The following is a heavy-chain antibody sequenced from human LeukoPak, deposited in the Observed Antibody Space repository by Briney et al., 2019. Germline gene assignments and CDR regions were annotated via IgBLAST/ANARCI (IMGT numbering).Heavy chain of an antibody. J-gene: IGHJ3*02. Sequence: GGSLRLSCAASGFTFSSYSMNWVRQAPGKGLEWVSSISSSSSYIYYADSVKGRFTISRDNAKNSLYLQMNSLRAEDTAVYYCAGAITIFGVVINDAFDIWGQGTMVTVSS. CDR1: GFTFSSYS. V-gene: IGHV3-21*01. CDR3: AGAITIFGVVINDAFDI. CDR2: ISSSSSYI. D-gene: IGHD3-3*01.